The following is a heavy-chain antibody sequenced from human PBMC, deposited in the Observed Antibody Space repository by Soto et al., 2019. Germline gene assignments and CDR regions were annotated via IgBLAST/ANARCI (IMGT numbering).Heavy chain of an antibody. V-gene: IGHV3-30-3*01. CDR1: GFTFSSYA. CDR2: VSSDGSNK. D-gene: IGHD6-13*01. Sequence: GGSLRLSCTASGFTFSSYAMHWVRQAPGEGLEWVAVVSSDGSNKHYADSVKGRFTISRDNSKNTLYLQMNSLRAEDTTVYYCARSFRSTWYYFDYWGQGTLVTVSS. J-gene: IGHJ4*02. CDR3: ARSFRSTWYYFDY.